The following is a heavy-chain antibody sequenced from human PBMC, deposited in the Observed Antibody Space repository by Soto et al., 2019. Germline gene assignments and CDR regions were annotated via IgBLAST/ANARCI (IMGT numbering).Heavy chain of an antibody. CDR2: IYTSGTT. V-gene: IGHV4-4*07. Sequence: QVQLQESGPGLVKPSETLSLTCTVSGGSINNYFWAWIRQPAGQGLEWIGRIYTSGTTNYNSSLTRRLTMSVDTSRNHFSLKLNSMTAADTAVYYCARDRAVAGTGRYFDLWGRGTLVTVSS. J-gene: IGHJ2*01. D-gene: IGHD6-19*01. CDR3: ARDRAVAGTGRYFDL. CDR1: GGSINNYF.